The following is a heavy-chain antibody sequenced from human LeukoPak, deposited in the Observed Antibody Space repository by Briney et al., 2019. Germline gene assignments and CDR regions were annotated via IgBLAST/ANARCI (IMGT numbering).Heavy chain of an antibody. Sequence: SETLSLTCTVSGDSISSYYWSWIRQPPGKGLEWIGYIYYSGSTYYNPSLKSRVTISVDTSKNQFSLKLSSVTAADTAVYYCARDPHGGSGSYYDDYWGQGTLVTVSS. CDR1: GDSISSYY. CDR3: ARDPHGGSGSYYDDY. V-gene: IGHV4-30-4*08. CDR2: IYYSGST. D-gene: IGHD3-10*01. J-gene: IGHJ4*02.